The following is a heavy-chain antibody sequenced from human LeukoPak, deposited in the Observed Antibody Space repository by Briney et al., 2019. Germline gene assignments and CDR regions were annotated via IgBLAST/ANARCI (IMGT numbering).Heavy chain of an antibody. CDR3: ARGIMIRSGEIIVRNHFFDY. V-gene: IGHV4-30-2*01. D-gene: IGHD3-16*02. CDR1: GGSISSGAFS. J-gene: IGHJ4*02. Sequence: SQTLSLTCAVSGGSISSGAFSCRWIRQPPGKGLEWIGSIYHRGSNDYNPSLESRVSISVDRSKNQFSLKVNSVTAADTAVYYCARGIMIRSGEIIVRNHFFDYWGQGSQVTVSS. CDR2: IYHRGSN.